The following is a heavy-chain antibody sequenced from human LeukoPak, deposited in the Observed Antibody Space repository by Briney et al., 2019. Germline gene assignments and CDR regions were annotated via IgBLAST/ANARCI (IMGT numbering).Heavy chain of an antibody. V-gene: IGHV4-38-2*01. CDR1: GYSISSGYY. Sequence: PSETLSLTCDVSGYSISSGYYWGWIRQPPGKGLEWIGSIYHSGSTHYNSSLKSRITISVDTSKNQFSLKLSSVTAADTAVYYCARQWQSTGFDYWGQGTLVTVSS. J-gene: IGHJ4*02. CDR2: IYHSGST. CDR3: ARQWQSTGFDY. D-gene: IGHD2-2*01.